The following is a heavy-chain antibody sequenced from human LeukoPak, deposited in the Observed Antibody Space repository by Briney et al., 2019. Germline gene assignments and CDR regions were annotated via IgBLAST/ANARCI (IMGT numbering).Heavy chain of an antibody. CDR3: ARVHGAYPFDD. J-gene: IGHJ4*02. V-gene: IGHV3-23*01. D-gene: IGHD4/OR15-4a*01. CDR2: ITGSGTT. Sequence: PGGSLRLSCAASGLMFSNYGMNWVRLAPGKGLEWVSGITGSGTTYYADSVKGRFSISRDNSKSTLFLQMNSLRAEDTAVYYCARVHGAYPFDDWGQGTLVAVSS. CDR1: GLMFSNYG.